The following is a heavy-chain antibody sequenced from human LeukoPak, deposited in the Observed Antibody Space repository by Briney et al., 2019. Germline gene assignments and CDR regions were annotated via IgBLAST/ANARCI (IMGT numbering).Heavy chain of an antibody. D-gene: IGHD3-3*01. Sequence: PGGSLRLSCAASGFTFSSYAMSWVRQAPGKGLEWVSAISGSGGSTYYADSVKGRFTISRDNSKNTLYLQMNSLRAEDTAVYYCARVSASDYDFWSGPYYYYGMDVWGQGTTVTVSS. V-gene: IGHV3-23*01. J-gene: IGHJ6*02. CDR3: ARVSASDYDFWSGPYYYYGMDV. CDR2: ISGSGGST. CDR1: GFTFSSYA.